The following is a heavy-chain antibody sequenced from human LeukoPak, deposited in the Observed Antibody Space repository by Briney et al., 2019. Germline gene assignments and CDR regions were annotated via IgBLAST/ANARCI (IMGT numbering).Heavy chain of an antibody. CDR1: GFTFNNYA. Sequence: GGSLRLSCAASGFTFNNYAMSWVRQAPGKGLEWVYAISGSGGSTYYADSVKGRFTISRDNSKNTLYLQMNSLRAEDTAAYYCANTRTIYYFDYWGQGTLVTVSS. V-gene: IGHV3-23*01. CDR3: ANTRTIYYFDY. CDR2: ISGSGGST. J-gene: IGHJ4*02. D-gene: IGHD3-10*01.